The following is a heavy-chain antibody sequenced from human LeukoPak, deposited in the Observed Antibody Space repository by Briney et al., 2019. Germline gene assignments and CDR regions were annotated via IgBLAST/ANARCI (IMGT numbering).Heavy chain of an antibody. CDR1: GFTFSSYW. V-gene: IGHV3-7*03. CDR2: VNHNGNAN. Sequence: GGSLRLSCAASGFTFSSYWMNWARQAPGKGLEWVASVNHNGNANYYVDSVKGRFTISRDNAKNSLYLQMSNLRAEDTAVYFCARGGGLDVWGQGATVTVSS. J-gene: IGHJ6*02. D-gene: IGHD3-16*01. CDR3: ARGGGLDV.